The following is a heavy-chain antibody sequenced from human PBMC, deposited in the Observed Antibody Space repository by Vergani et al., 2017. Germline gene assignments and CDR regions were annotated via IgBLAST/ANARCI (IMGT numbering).Heavy chain of an antibody. CDR1: GYTFTSYD. CDR3: ARCLGDYPDNWFDP. CDR2: MNPNSGNT. V-gene: IGHV1-8*01. D-gene: IGHD4-17*01. Sequence: QVQLVQSGAEVKKPGASVKVSCKASGYTFTSYDINWVRQATGQGLEWMGWMNPNSGNTVYAQKFQGRVTMTRNTSISTAYMELSSLRSEDTAVYYCARCLGDYPDNWFDPWGQGTLVTVSS. J-gene: IGHJ5*02.